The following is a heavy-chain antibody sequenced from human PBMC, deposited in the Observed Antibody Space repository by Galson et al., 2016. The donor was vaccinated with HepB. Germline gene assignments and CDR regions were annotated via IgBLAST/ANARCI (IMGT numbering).Heavy chain of an antibody. Sequence: SLRLSCAGSGFTFRSYSMNWVRQAPGKGLEWVSYISRDSSTTHYADSVKGRFTISRDNAQNSLYLQLNSLRDEDTAIYYCVRAEDYYYGSSGYYPHHFDSWGQGTLVTVSS. J-gene: IGHJ4*02. D-gene: IGHD3-22*01. V-gene: IGHV3-48*02. CDR1: GFTFRSYS. CDR2: ISRDSSTT. CDR3: VRAEDYYYGSSGYYPHHFDS.